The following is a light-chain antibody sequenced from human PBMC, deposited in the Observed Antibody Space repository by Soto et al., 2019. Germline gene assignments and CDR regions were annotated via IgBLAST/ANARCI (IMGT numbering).Light chain of an antibody. V-gene: IGKV3D-20*02. J-gene: IGKJ1*01. CDR2: GAS. CDR3: QKRNTWPWT. Sequence: DIVLTQSPGTLSLSPGERATLSCRASQTVSSSYLAWYQQKPGQAPRLLIYGASTRAAGIPDRFSGSGSGTDFTLTISSLEPEDFAIYYCQKRNTWPWTFGQGTKVDIK. CDR1: QTVSSSY.